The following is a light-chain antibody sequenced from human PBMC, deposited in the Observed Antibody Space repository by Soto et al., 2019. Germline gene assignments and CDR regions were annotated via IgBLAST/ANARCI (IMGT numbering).Light chain of an antibody. V-gene: IGLV1-47*01. CDR3: AAWDDSLSGRGV. CDR2: RND. J-gene: IGLJ2*01. CDR1: SSNIGNNY. Sequence: QSVLTQPPSASGTPGQTVTISCSGSSSNIGNNYVYWYQMVPGTAPKLLIYRNDQRPSGVPDRFSGSRSGTSAPLAISGLRSEDEADYYCAAWDDSLSGRGVFGGGTKLTVL.